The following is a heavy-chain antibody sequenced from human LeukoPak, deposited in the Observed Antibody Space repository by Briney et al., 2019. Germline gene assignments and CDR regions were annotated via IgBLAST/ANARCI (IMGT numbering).Heavy chain of an antibody. D-gene: IGHD2-2*01. J-gene: IGHJ4*02. CDR3: AAPGVPAATYYFDY. CDR1: GFTFSSYA. Sequence: GGSLRLSCAASGFTFSSYAMSWVRQAPGKGPEWVSSVSGSGSSTYYADSVKGRFTISRDNSKNTVYLQMNSLRAEDTAVYYCAAPGVPAATYYFDYWGQGTLVTVSS. V-gene: IGHV3-23*01. CDR2: VSGSGSST.